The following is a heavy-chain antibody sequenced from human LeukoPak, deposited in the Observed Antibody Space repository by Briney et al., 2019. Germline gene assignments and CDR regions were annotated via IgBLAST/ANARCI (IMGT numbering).Heavy chain of an antibody. CDR2: IIPILGIA. CDR3: ARVGGYCSSTSCHDY. J-gene: IGHJ4*02. V-gene: IGHV1-69*04. Sequence: SVKVSCKASGGTFSSYAISWVRQAPGQGLEWMGRIIPILGIANYAQKFQGRVTITADKPTSTAYMELSSLRSEDTAVYYCARVGGYCSSTSCHDYWGQGTLVTVYS. CDR1: GGTFSSYA. D-gene: IGHD2-2*01.